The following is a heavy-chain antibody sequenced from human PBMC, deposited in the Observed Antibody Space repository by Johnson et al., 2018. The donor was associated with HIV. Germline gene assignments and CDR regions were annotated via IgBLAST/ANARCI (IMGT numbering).Heavy chain of an antibody. CDR2: IKSKTDGGTT. J-gene: IGHJ3*02. D-gene: IGHD3-10*01. V-gene: IGHV3-15*01. Sequence: VQVVESGGGLVKPGGSLRLSCAASGFTFSDAWLTWVRQAPGKGLEWVGRIKSKTDGGTTDSAAPVKGRFTISRDDSKNTLYLQMNSLKTEDTAVYYCTTGISWFGAITFDIWGQGTMVTVSS. CDR3: TTGISWFGAITFDI. CDR1: GFTFSDAW.